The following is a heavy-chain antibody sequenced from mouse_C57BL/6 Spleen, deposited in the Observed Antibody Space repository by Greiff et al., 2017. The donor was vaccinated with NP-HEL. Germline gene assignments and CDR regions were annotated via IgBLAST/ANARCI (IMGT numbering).Heavy chain of an antibody. Sequence: VQLQQPGAELVMPGASVKLSCKASGYTFTSYWMHWVKQRPGQGLEWIGEIDPSDSYTNYNQKFMGKSTLTVDKSSSTAYMQLSSLTSEDSAVYYCARRHYYGSSLYWYFDVWGTGTTVTVSS. D-gene: IGHD1-1*01. J-gene: IGHJ1*03. CDR1: GYTFTSYW. CDR2: IDPSDSYT. CDR3: ARRHYYGSSLYWYFDV. V-gene: IGHV1-69*01.